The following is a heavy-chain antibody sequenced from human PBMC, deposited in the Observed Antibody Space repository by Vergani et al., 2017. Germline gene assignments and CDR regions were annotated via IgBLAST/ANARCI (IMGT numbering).Heavy chain of an antibody. CDR2: ISYDGTPK. CDR3: ATKSCGTPGCQIGYFRE. V-gene: IGHV3-30*03. D-gene: IGHD1-1*01. Sequence: QVHLVESGGGVVQPGRSLRLSCVVSGFTSSYYGMHWVRQAPGKGLEWVAFISYDGTPKYYADSVKGRFTISRDNSKSTLYLQMNSLRTEDTAVYYCATKSCGTPGCQIGYFREWGQGTLVTVSS. J-gene: IGHJ1*01. CDR1: GFTSSYYG.